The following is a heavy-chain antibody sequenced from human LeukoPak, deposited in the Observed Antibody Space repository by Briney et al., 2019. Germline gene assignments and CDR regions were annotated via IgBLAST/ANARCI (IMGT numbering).Heavy chain of an antibody. D-gene: IGHD5-12*01. CDR1: GFTFTSYW. V-gene: IGHV3-74*01. J-gene: IGHJ3*02. Sequence: GGSLRLSCAASGFTFTSYWMHWVRQAAGKGLVWVSRISTEGSSTIYADSVKGRFTISRDNAKNTLYLQMNSLRAEDTAVFYCARDSGYNAFDIWGQGTMVTVSS. CDR2: ISTEGSST. CDR3: ARDSGYNAFDI.